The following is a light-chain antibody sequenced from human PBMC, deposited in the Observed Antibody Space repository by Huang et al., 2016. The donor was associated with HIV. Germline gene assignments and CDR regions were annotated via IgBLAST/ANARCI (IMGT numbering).Light chain of an antibody. CDR1: QTFLYSSNNETY. J-gene: IGKJ4*01. CDR3: QQYYSTPT. CDR2: GAS. V-gene: IGKV4-1*01. Sequence: DIVMTQSPDSLAVALVERVTINCTSSQTFLYSSNNETYFVCSQQRPRPPPRLLIHGASARESGVPERFSGSGSDTDFTLTISGLQAEDVAVYYCQQYYSTPTFGGGTKVEI.